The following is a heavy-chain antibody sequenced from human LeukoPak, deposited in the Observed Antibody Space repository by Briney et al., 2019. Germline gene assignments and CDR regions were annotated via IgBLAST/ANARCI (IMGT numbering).Heavy chain of an antibody. CDR1: GSTFSSYA. V-gene: IGHV3-23*01. CDR2: ISGSGGST. J-gene: IGHJ3*02. D-gene: IGHD6-19*01. CDR3: AKVNRGSGWYFSAFDI. Sequence: GGSLRLSCAASGSTFSSYAMSWVRQAPGKGLEWVSAISGSGGSTYFADSVKGRFTISRDNSRNTLNLQMNSLRAEDTAVYYCAKVNRGSGWYFSAFDIWGQGTMVTVSS.